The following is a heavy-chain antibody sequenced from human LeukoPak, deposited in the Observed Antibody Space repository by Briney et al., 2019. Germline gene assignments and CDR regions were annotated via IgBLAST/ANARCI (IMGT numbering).Heavy chain of an antibody. D-gene: IGHD2-15*01. Sequence: PSETLSLTCAVYGGSFSGYYWSWIRQPPGKGLEWIGEINHSGSTNYNPSLKSRVTISVDTSKNRFSLKLTSVTAADTAVYYCARGRGADCSGGSCYSGYYYYYGMDVWGQGTTVTVSS. J-gene: IGHJ6*02. CDR2: INHSGST. CDR3: ARGRGADCSGGSCYSGYYYYYGMDV. CDR1: GGSFSGYY. V-gene: IGHV4-34*01.